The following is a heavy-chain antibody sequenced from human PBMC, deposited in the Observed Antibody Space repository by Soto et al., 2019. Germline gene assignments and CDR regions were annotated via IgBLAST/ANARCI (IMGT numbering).Heavy chain of an antibody. CDR1: GFTFSNAW. D-gene: IGHD2-8*01. J-gene: IGHJ4*02. CDR2: IKSKTDGGTT. Sequence: PGGSLRLSCAASGFTFSNAWMNWVRQAPGKGLEWVGRIKSKTDGGTTDYAAPVKGRFTISRDDSKNTLYLQMNSLKTEDTAVYYCTTDLMMKDCTNGVCLGPNDYWGQGTLVTVSS. V-gene: IGHV3-15*07. CDR3: TTDLMMKDCTNGVCLGPNDY.